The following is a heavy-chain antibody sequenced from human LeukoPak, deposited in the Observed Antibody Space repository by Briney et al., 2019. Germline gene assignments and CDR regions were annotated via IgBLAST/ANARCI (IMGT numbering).Heavy chain of an antibody. CDR3: ARDLPDSSGWYNLGY. Sequence: PGGSLRLSCAASGFTVSSNYMSWVRQAPGKGLEWVSVIYSGGSTYYADSVKGRFTISRDNSKNTLYLQMNSLRAEDTAVYYCARDLPDSSGWYNLGYWGQGTLVTVSS. D-gene: IGHD6-19*01. J-gene: IGHJ4*02. CDR1: GFTVSSNY. V-gene: IGHV3-53*01. CDR2: IYSGGST.